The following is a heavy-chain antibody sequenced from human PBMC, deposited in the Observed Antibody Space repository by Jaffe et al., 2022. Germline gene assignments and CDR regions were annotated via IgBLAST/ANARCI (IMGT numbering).Heavy chain of an antibody. CDR1: GFTFSNYA. J-gene: IGHJ4*02. D-gene: IGHD3-16*02. V-gene: IGHV3-23*01. CDR2: VSFSGNRT. Sequence: EVQLLESGGGLVEPGGSLRLSCAASGFTFSNYAMTWVRQAPGKGLEWVSTVSFSGNRTYYGDSVKGRFTISRDNSKNTLYLQMNSLRAEDTAVYYCAKDALILSYRYFDSWGQGTLVTVSS. CDR3: AKDALILSYRYFDS.